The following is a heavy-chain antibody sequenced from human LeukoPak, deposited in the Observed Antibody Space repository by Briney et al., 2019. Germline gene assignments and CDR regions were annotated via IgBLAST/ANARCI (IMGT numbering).Heavy chain of an antibody. CDR3: ARDFRGGYYGSGYGY. V-gene: IGHV3-7*01. D-gene: IGHD3-10*01. Sequence: PGGSLRLSCAASGFTFSSYWMSWVRQAPGKGLEWVANIKQDGSEKYYVDSVKGRFTISRDNAKNSLYLQMNSLRAEDTAVYYCARDFRGGYYGSGYGYWGQGTLVTVSS. CDR1: GFTFSSYW. CDR2: IKQDGSEK. J-gene: IGHJ4*02.